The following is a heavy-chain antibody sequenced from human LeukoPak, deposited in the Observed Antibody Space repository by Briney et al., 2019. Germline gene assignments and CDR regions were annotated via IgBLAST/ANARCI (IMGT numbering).Heavy chain of an antibody. CDR1: GYTFTAYY. CDR3: ARDLSTSTSHLDY. J-gene: IGHJ4*02. V-gene: IGHV1-2*02. Sequence: ASVKVSCKASGYTFTAYYMHWVRQAPGQGLEWMGWINPNSGGTNYAQKFQGRVTMTRDTSISTAYMELSSLRSDDTAVFYCARDLSTSTSHLDYWGQGTLVTVSS. D-gene: IGHD2-2*01. CDR2: INPNSGGT.